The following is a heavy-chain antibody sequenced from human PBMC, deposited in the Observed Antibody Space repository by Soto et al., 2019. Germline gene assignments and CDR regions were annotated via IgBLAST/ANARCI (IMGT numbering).Heavy chain of an antibody. CDR3: GTRPGGGGY. Sequence: EVQLVESGGGLIQPGGSLRLSCAVSGFTVSNNYMSWVRQAPGKGLEGVSVIYSGGYTAYGDSVKGRFTISRDNSKNTLYLQKKSLGAAATAVFFWGTRPGGGGYWGQGTLVTVSS. CDR2: IYSGGYT. J-gene: IGHJ4*02. V-gene: IGHV3-53*01. CDR1: GFTVSNNY. D-gene: IGHD3-10*01.